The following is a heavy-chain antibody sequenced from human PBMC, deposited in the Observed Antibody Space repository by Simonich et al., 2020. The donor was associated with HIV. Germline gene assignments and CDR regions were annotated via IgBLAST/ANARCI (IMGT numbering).Heavy chain of an antibody. J-gene: IGHJ4*02. V-gene: IGHV3-64*01. CDR2: ISSNGGST. D-gene: IGHD2-8*02. CDR1: GFTFSTYG. CDR3: ARTPTGKYSDY. Sequence: DVQLVESGGGLVQPGGALRLFCAASGFTFSTYGMHWVRQAPGKGLEYVSAISSNGGSTYYANSVKGRFTISRDNSKNTLYLQMGSLRAEDMAVYYCARTPTGKYSDYWGQGTLVTVSS.